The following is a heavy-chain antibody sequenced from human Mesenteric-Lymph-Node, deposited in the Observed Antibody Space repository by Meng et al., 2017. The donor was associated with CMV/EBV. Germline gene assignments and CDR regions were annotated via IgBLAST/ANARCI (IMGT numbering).Heavy chain of an antibody. V-gene: IGHV3-7*04. CDR1: GFNFGSYW. J-gene: IGHJ6*02. CDR2: IKQDGSEK. D-gene: IGHD6-19*01. CDR3: SRGLIAVAAYALNI. Sequence: GESLKISCVASGFNFGSYWIHWVRQTPGKGLEWVANIKQDGSEKYYADSVKGRFTISRDNARKSLYLQMNDLRAGGTGVYYCSRGLIAVAAYALNIWGQGTTVTVSS.